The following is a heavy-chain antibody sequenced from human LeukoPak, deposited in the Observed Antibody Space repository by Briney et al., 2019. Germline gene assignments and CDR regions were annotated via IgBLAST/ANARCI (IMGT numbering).Heavy chain of an antibody. CDR1: GYTFTSYG. D-gene: IGHD1-26*01. V-gene: IGHV1-18*01. Sequence: ASVKVSCKASGYTFTSYGISWVRQAPGQGLEWMGWISAYNGNTDYAQKLQGRVTMTTDTSTSTAYMELRSLRSDDTAVYYCARVAIFIVGAAYYFGYWGQGTLVTVSS. CDR2: ISAYNGNT. J-gene: IGHJ4*02. CDR3: ARVAIFIVGAAYYFGY.